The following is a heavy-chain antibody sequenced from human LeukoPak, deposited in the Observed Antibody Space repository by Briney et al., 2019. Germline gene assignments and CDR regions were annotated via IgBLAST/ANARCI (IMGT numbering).Heavy chain of an antibody. V-gene: IGHV4-4*07. CDR3: VRDEYRDV. Sequence: PSETLSLTCTVSGASINKDYWAWIRQPAGKGLEWIGRIHPSGITHQNPSLRGRVIMSIDAPKNQFSLNLSSVTAADTAVYYCVRDEYRDVWGKGTTVTVSS. CDR2: IHPSGIT. D-gene: IGHD2/OR15-2a*01. CDR1: GASINKDY. J-gene: IGHJ6*04.